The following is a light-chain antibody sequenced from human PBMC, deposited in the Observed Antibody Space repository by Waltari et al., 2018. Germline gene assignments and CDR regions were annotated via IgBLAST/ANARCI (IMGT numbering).Light chain of an antibody. CDR2: AAS. CDR1: QDISKS. V-gene: IGKV1-9*01. CDR3: QQLETYPIT. J-gene: IGKJ5*01. Sequence: IQLTQSPSSLSASVGDRVTITCRAGQDISKSLAGYQQKPGKAPKLLIYAASSLQGGVPSRFSGSGSGTDFALTISSLQPEDSATYYCQQLETYPITFGQGTRLEIK.